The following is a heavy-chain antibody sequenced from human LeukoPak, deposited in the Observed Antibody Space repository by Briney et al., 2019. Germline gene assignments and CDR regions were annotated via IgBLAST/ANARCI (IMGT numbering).Heavy chain of an antibody. CDR1: GFTFSSYA. CDR2: ISYDGSNK. Sequence: GGSLRLSCAASGFTFSSYAMHWVRQAPGKGLEWVAVISYDGSNKYYADSVEGRFTISRDNSKNTLYLQMNSLRAEDTAVYYCARPHAPPYYYYMDVWGKGTTVTVSS. V-gene: IGHV3-30-3*01. CDR3: ARPHAPPYYYYMDV. J-gene: IGHJ6*03.